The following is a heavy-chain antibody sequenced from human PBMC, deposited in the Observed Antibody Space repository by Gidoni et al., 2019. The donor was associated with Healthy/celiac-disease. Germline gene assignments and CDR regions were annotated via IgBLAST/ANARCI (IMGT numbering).Heavy chain of an antibody. Sequence: QLQLQESGPGLVKPSETLSLTCTVSGGSISSSSYYWGWIRQPPGKGLEWIGSIYYSGSTYYNPSLKSRVTISVDTSKNQFSLKLSSVTAADTAVYYCAIQHIAAWDQYYFDYWGQGTLVTVSS. CDR3: AIQHIAAWDQYYFDY. J-gene: IGHJ4*02. CDR1: GGSISSSSYY. V-gene: IGHV4-39*01. CDR2: IYYSGST. D-gene: IGHD6-13*01.